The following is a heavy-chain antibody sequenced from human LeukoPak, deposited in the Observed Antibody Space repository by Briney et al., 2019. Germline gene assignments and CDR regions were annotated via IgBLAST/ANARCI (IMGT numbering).Heavy chain of an antibody. CDR1: GYTFTGYY. CDR3: ARRGSSGSYFSHFDY. V-gene: IGHV1-2*02. Sequence: ASVEVSCKASGYTFTGYYMHWVRQAPGQGLEWMGWINPNSGGTNYAQKFQGRVTMTRDTSISTAYMELSRLRSDDTAVYYCARRGSSGSYFSHFDYWGQGTLVTVSS. J-gene: IGHJ4*02. D-gene: IGHD3-10*01. CDR2: INPNSGGT.